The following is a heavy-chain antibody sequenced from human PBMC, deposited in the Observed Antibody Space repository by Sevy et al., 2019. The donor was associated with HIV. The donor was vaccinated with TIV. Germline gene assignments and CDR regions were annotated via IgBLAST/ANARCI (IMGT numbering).Heavy chain of an antibody. CDR1: GGTFSSYA. CDR2: IIPIFGTA. D-gene: IGHD3-22*01. CDR3: ARGVGGYYFNWFDP. J-gene: IGHJ5*02. Sequence: ASVKVSCKASGGTFSSYAISWVRQAPGQGLEWMGGIIPIFGTANYAKKFQGRVTITADESMSTAYMELSSLRSEDTAVYYCARGVGGYYFNWFDPWGQGTLVTVSS. V-gene: IGHV1-69*13.